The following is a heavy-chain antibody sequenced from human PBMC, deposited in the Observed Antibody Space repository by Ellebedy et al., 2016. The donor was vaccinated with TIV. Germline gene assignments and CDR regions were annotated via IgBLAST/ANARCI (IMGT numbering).Heavy chain of an antibody. D-gene: IGHD3-22*01. J-gene: IGHJ3*02. V-gene: IGHV2-70*01. CDR3: ARMGGGVYYDSRPLEAFDI. Sequence: SGPTLVKPTQTLTLTCTFSGFSLSTRGMYVSWIRQPPGKALEWLALIDWDDYKSYITSLRTRLTISKDTSKNQVVLTMTNMVPVDTATYYWARMGGGVYYDSRPLEAFDIWGQGTMVTVSS. CDR1: GFSLSTRGMY. CDR2: IDWDDYK.